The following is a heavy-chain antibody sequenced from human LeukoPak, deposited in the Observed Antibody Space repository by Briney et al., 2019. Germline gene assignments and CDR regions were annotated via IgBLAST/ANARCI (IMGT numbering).Heavy chain of an antibody. CDR1: GYAFTSYY. D-gene: IGHD3-10*01. J-gene: IGHJ4*02. CDR3: ARFHYYMVPFDY. CDR2: INPSGGST. Sequence: ASVKVSCKASGYAFTSYYMHWVRQAPGQGLEWMGIINPSGGSTSYAQKFQGRVTMTRDMSTSTVYMELSSLRSEDTAVYYCARFHYYMVPFDYWGQGTLVTVSS. V-gene: IGHV1-46*01.